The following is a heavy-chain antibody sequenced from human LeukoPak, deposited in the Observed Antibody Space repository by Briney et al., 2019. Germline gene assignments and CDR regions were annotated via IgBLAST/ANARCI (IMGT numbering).Heavy chain of an antibody. V-gene: IGHV1-2*02. J-gene: IGHJ5*02. CDR2: INPNSGGT. CDR3: ARSSGSCYLCWFDP. CDR1: GYTFTGYY. Sequence: ASVKVSCKASGYTFTGYYMHWVRQAPGQGLEWMGWINPNSGGTNYAQKFQGRVTMTRDTSISTAYMELSRLRSDDTAVYYCARSSGSCYLCWFDPWGQGTLVTVSS. D-gene: IGHD2-15*01.